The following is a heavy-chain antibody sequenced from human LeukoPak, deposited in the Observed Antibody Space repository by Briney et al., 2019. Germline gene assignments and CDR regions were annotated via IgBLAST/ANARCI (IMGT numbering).Heavy chain of an antibody. D-gene: IGHD2-15*01. J-gene: IGHJ4*02. CDR3: ARLIHCSGGSCHYYFDY. Sequence: GGSLRLSCAASGFTFSSYAMHWVRQAPGKGLEYVSAISSNGGSTYYANSVKGRFTISRDNSKNTLYLQMGSLRAEDTAVYYCARLIHCSGGSCHYYFDYWGQGTLVTVSS. CDR2: ISSNGGST. CDR1: GFTFSSYA. V-gene: IGHV3-64*01.